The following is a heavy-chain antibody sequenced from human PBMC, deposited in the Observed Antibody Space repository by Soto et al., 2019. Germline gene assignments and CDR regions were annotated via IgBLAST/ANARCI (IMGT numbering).Heavy chain of an antibody. D-gene: IGHD3-22*01. CDR2: IWYDGSNK. CDR3: ARDYDSSGYPRYYFDY. CDR1: GFTFSRYG. J-gene: IGHJ4*02. V-gene: IGHV3-33*01. Sequence: QVQLVESGGGVVQPGRSLRLSCAASGFTFSRYGMHWVRQAPGKGLEWVAVIWYDGSNKYYADSVKGRFTISRDNSKNTLYLQMKSLRAEDTAVYYCARDYDSSGYPRYYFDYWGQGTLVTVSS.